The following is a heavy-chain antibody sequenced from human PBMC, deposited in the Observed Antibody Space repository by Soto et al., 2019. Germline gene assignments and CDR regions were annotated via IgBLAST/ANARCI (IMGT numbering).Heavy chain of an antibody. CDR3: ARVRYSSRSIYYFDY. CDR2: IYYSGST. D-gene: IGHD6-13*01. V-gene: IGHV4-31*03. J-gene: IGHJ4*02. CDR1: GGSISSGGYY. Sequence: QVQLQESGPGLVKPSQTLSLTCTVSGGSISSGGYYWSWIRQHPGKGLEWIGYIYYSGSTYYNPSLKSRVTISVDTSKNQFSLKLSSVTASDTAVYYCARVRYSSRSIYYFDYWGQGTLVTVSS.